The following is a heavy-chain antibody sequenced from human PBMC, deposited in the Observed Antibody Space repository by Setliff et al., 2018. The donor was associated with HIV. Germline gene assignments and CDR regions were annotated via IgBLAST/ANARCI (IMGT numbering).Heavy chain of an antibody. Sequence: SETLSLTCTVSGGSISNYYWSWIRQPPGKGLEWIGYVYYNGGTQYNPSLKSRVAISADTSKNQFSLKLNSVTAADTAVYFCARARYGTSFDPWGQGTLVTVSS. CDR1: GGSISNYY. CDR2: VYYNGGT. CDR3: ARARYGTSFDP. V-gene: IGHV4-59*01. J-gene: IGHJ5*02. D-gene: IGHD3-9*01.